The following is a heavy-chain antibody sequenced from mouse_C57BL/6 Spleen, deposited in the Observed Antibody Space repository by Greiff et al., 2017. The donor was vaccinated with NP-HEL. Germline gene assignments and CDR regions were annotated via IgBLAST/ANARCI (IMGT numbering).Heavy chain of an antibody. CDR2: INPYNGGT. Sequence: SGPVLVKPGASVKMSCKASGYTFTDYYMNWVKQSHRKSLEWIGVINPYNGGTSYNQKFKGKATLTVDKSSSTAYMELNSLTSEDSAVYYCARSGYKGYFDYWGQGTTLTVSS. CDR1: GYTFTDYY. CDR3: ARSGYKGYFDY. J-gene: IGHJ2*01. D-gene: IGHD1-3*01. V-gene: IGHV1-19*01.